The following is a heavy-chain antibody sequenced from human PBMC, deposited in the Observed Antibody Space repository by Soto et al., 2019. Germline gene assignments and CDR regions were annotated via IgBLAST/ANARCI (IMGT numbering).Heavy chain of an antibody. CDR3: ARATYCGGDCYPPYWYFDL. CDR1: GGTFSSYA. Sequence: QVQLVQSGAEVKKPGSSVKVSCKASGGTFSSYAISWVRQAPGQGLEWMGGIIPIFGTANYAQKFQGRVTITADESTSTAYMELSSLSSEDTAVYYCARATYCGGDCYPPYWYFDLWGRGTLVTVSS. J-gene: IGHJ2*01. D-gene: IGHD2-21*02. CDR2: IIPIFGTA. V-gene: IGHV1-69*01.